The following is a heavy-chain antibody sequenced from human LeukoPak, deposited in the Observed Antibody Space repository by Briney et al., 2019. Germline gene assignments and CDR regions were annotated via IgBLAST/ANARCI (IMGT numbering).Heavy chain of an antibody. Sequence: GASVKVSCKASGYTFTSYGNSWVRQAPGQGLEWMGWISAYNGNTNYAQKLQGRVTMTTDTSTSTAYMELRSLRSDDTAVYYCAREVPYDSSRYYQPFDYWGQGTLVTVSS. CDR2: ISAYNGNT. CDR3: AREVPYDSSRYYQPFDY. CDR1: GYTFTSYG. J-gene: IGHJ4*02. V-gene: IGHV1-18*01. D-gene: IGHD3-22*01.